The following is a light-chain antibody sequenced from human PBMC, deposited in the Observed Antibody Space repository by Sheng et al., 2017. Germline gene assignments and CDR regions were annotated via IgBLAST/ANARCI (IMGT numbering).Light chain of an antibody. Sequence: DIQMTQSPSTLSASVGDRVTITCRASQSIESWLAWYQQKLGQAPKLLISKASSLESGVPSRFSGSGSGREFSLTISSLQPDDSATYYCQQYYSYSWTFGQGTNVEIK. CDR1: QSIESW. CDR2: KAS. J-gene: IGKJ1*01. V-gene: IGKV1-5*03. CDR3: QQYYSYSWT.